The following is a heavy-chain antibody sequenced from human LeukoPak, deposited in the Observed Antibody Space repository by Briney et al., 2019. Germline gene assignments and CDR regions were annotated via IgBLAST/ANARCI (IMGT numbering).Heavy chain of an antibody. J-gene: IGHJ4*02. D-gene: IGHD3-10*01. Sequence: GASVTVSFKASGYTFTVYYMHWVRQAPGQGLEWMGWINPNSGGTNYAQKFQGRATMTRDTSISTAYMELSRLRSDDTAVYYCAREVTMVRGVIGYYFDYWGQGTLVTVSS. CDR1: GYTFTVYY. CDR3: AREVTMVRGVIGYYFDY. V-gene: IGHV1-2*02. CDR2: INPNSGGT.